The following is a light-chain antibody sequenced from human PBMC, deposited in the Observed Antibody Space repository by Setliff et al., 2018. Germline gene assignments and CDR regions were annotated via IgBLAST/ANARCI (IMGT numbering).Light chain of an antibody. V-gene: IGLV2-14*03. CDR2: DVS. Sequence: QSALTQPASVSGSPGQSITISCTGTSSDIGDSKYVSWYQQHPGKAPKLLIFDVSVRPSGVSNRFSGPKSGNTASLSISGLQAEDEAEYYCSSYGSSTLLFGGGTKVTVL. J-gene: IGLJ2*01. CDR3: SSYGSSTLL. CDR1: SSDIGDSKY.